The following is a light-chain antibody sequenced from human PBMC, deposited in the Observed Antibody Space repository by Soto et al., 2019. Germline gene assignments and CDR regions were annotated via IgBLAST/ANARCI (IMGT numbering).Light chain of an antibody. Sequence: QLVLTQSSSASASLGSSVKLTCTLSNGHSSYIIAWHQQQPGKAPRYLMKLEGSGSYNKGSGVPDRFSGSSSGADRYLTISNLQSEDEADYYCETWDSNTRVFGGGTKLTVL. CDR2: LEGSGSY. CDR3: ETWDSNTRV. J-gene: IGLJ2*01. V-gene: IGLV4-60*03. CDR1: NGHSSYI.